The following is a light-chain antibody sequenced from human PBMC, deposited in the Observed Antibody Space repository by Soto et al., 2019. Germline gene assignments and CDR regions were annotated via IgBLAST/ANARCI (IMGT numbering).Light chain of an antibody. CDR1: QSVSNN. Sequence: EIVLTQSPGTLSLSTGERVTLSCRASQSVSNNYLAWYQQLPGQAPRLLIYGASTRATDIPARFSGSGSGTEFTLTISSLQSEDFAEYHCQQYNNWPQTFGQGTKVDIK. CDR2: GAS. CDR3: QQYNNWPQT. V-gene: IGKV3-15*01. J-gene: IGKJ1*01.